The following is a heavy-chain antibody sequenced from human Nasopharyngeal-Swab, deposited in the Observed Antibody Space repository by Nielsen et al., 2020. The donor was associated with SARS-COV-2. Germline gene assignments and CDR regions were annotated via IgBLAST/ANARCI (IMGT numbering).Heavy chain of an antibody. CDR2: ISSGSSTI. Sequence: VRQMPGKGLGWVSYISSGSSTIYYADSVKGRFTISRDKSKNTLYLQMNSLRAEDTAVYYCARVAPLAGSSGYYYYGMDVWGQGTTVTVSS. V-gene: IGHV3-48*01. J-gene: IGHJ6*02. D-gene: IGHD3-22*01. CDR3: ARVAPLAGSSGYYYYGMDV.